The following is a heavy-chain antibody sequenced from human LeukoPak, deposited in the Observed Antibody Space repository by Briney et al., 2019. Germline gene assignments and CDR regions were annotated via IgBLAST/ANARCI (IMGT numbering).Heavy chain of an antibody. CDR2: INPNSGGT. CDR1: GYTFTGYY. Sequence: ASVKVSCKASGYTFTGYYMHWVRQAPGQGLEWMGWINPNSGGTNYAQKFQGRVTMTRDTSISTAYMELSRLRSDDTAVYYCARGAAAVDAWFDPWGQGTLVTVSS. D-gene: IGHD6-13*01. CDR3: ARGAAAVDAWFDP. V-gene: IGHV1-2*02. J-gene: IGHJ5*02.